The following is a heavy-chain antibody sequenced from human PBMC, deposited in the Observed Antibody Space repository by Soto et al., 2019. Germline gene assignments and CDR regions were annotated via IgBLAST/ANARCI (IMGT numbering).Heavy chain of an antibody. CDR1: GYTFTSYH. V-gene: IGHV1-8*01. D-gene: IGHD2-2*02. CDR3: ASGHIRSTKTWLDP. CDR2: MNPNSGNT. J-gene: IGHJ5*02. Sequence: ASVKVSCKGSGYTFTSYHINWVLQATGQGLEWMGWMNPNSGNTGYAQTLQGRVTMTWDTSISTAYMELSSLRFEDTAMYYCASGHIRSTKTWLDPWVQGTLVTVSS.